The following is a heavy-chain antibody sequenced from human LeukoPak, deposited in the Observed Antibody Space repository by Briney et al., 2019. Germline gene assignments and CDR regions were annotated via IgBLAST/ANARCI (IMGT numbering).Heavy chain of an antibody. Sequence: SETLSLTCAVYGGSFSGYYWSWIRQPPGKGLEWIGEINHSGSTNYNPSLKSRVTISVDTSKNQFSLKLSSVTAADTAVNYCARDVVPAAISGGWFDPWGQGTLVTVSS. V-gene: IGHV4-34*01. CDR1: GGSFSGYY. CDR2: INHSGST. J-gene: IGHJ5*02. D-gene: IGHD2-2*02. CDR3: ARDVVPAAISGGWFDP.